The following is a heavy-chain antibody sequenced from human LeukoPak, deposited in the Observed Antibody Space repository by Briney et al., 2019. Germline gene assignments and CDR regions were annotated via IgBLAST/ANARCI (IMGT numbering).Heavy chain of an antibody. CDR3: ASGPSLGTTHPYFDY. Sequence: GASVKVSCKASGYTFTGYYMHRLRQAPGQGLEWMGWINPNNGGTNYAQRFQGRVTMTRDTSINTAYMEVGRLRFDDTAVYYCASGPSLGTTHPYFDYWGQGTLVTVSS. J-gene: IGHJ4*02. V-gene: IGHV1-2*02. CDR2: INPNNGGT. CDR1: GYTFTGYY. D-gene: IGHD2-15*01.